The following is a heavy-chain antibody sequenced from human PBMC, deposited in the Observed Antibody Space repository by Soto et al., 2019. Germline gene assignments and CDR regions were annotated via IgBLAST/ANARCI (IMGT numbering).Heavy chain of an antibody. V-gene: IGHV5-51*01. CDR2: IYPGDSDA. Sequence: GESLKISCEASGFSFDIYWIGWVRQLPGKGPEWMGIIYPGDSDARYSPSFQGQVTFSADKSISTAYLHWSSLKASDTATFYCARLAVGYDSSGHYIDHWGQGSLVTVSS. CDR1: GFSFDIYW. D-gene: IGHD3-22*01. J-gene: IGHJ4*02. CDR3: ARLAVGYDSSGHYIDH.